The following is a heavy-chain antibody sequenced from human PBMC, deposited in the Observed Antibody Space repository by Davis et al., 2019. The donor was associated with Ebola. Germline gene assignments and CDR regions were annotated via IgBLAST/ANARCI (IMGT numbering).Heavy chain of an antibody. J-gene: IGHJ6*02. CDR1: GYSFNTYW. V-gene: IGHV5-51*01. CDR3: ARWKGGNYFYGMDV. Sequence: PGGSLRLSCKASGYSFNTYWIGWVRQMPGKGLEWMGTIYHGDSDTRYSTSVQGQVTISVDKSISTAYLQWSSLKASDSAIYYCARWKGGNYFYGMDVWGQGTTVTVSS. D-gene: IGHD1-1*01. CDR2: IYHGDSDT.